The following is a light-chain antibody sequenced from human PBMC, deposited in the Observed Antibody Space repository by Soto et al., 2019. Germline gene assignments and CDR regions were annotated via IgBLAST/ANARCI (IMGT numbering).Light chain of an antibody. J-gene: IGKJ1*01. Sequence: EIVLTQSPGTLSLSPGERATLSCRASQSVAGTNLAWYQQKPGQGPRLLIYGASFRATGIPDRFSGSGSGTDFTLTISRLEPEDFAVYYCQQYDSSPRTVGQGTRVEIK. CDR3: QQYDSSPRT. CDR1: QSVAGTN. CDR2: GAS. V-gene: IGKV3-20*01.